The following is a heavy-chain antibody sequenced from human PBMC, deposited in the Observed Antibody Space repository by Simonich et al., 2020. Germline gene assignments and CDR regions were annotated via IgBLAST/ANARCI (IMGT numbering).Heavy chain of an antibody. V-gene: IGHV4-34*01. J-gene: IGHJ3*02. CDR2: INHSGST. Sequence: QVQLQQWGAGLLKPSETLSLTCAVYGGSFSGYYGGWIRQPPGKGLEWLGEINHSGSTNYNPSLKSRITISVDTSKNQFSLKLSSGTAADTAVYYCARGKGWKNAFDIWGQGTMVTVSS. CDR3: ARGKGWKNAFDI. D-gene: IGHD1-1*01. CDR1: GGSFSGYY.